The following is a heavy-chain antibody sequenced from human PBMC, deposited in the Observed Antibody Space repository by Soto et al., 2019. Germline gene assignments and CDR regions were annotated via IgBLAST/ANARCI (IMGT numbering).Heavy chain of an antibody. Sequence: GGSLRLSCAASGFTFSGYGMHWVRQAPGKGLEWVAVIWYDGSNKYYADSVKGRFTISRDNSKNTLYLQMNSLRAEDTAVYYCARGKRIAVAGTPMDVWGKGTTVNVSS. J-gene: IGHJ6*03. V-gene: IGHV3-33*01. CDR2: IWYDGSNK. D-gene: IGHD6-19*01. CDR1: GFTFSGYG. CDR3: ARGKRIAVAGTPMDV.